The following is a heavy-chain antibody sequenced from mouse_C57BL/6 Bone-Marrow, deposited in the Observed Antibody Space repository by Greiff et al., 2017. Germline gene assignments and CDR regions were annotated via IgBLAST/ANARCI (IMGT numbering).Heavy chain of an antibody. V-gene: IGHV14-4*01. CDR1: GFNIKDDY. J-gene: IGHJ4*01. Sequence: EVQLVESGAELVRPGASVKLSCTASGFNIKDDYMHWVKQRPEQGLEWIGWIDPENGDTEYASKFQGKATITADTSSNTAYLQLSSLTSEDTAVYYCMSDYDAMDYWGQGTSVTVSS. CDR2: IDPENGDT. CDR3: MSDYDAMDY. D-gene: IGHD2-4*01.